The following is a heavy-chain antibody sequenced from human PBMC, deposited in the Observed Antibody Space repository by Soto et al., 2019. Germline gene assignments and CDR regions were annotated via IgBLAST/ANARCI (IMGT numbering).Heavy chain of an antibody. CDR2: IWYDGTQK. J-gene: IGHJ4*02. CDR3: AKRKYYDGSAVWDY. D-gene: IGHD3-22*01. V-gene: IGHV3-33*06. CDR1: GFTFNTYS. Sequence: GGSLRLSCEASGFTFNTYSMHWVRQPPGKGLEWLAAIWYDGTQKYYADSVKGRFIISRDNSKKTLYLEMNSLRAEDTAIYYCAKRKYYDGSAVWDYWGQGALVTVSS.